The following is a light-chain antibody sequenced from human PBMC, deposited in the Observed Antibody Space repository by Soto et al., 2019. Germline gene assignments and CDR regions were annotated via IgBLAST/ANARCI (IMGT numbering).Light chain of an antibody. V-gene: IGKV1-5*01. CDR1: QSISNR. Sequence: DIQITQSPSTLSASVGDGVTITCLASQSISNRLAWYQQRPGKAPKYLIYDASTLDSGAPSRFSGSGSGTEFTLSISSLQPDDFATYYCQQYNIYPWTFGQGTKVDI. J-gene: IGKJ1*01. CDR3: QQYNIYPWT. CDR2: DAS.